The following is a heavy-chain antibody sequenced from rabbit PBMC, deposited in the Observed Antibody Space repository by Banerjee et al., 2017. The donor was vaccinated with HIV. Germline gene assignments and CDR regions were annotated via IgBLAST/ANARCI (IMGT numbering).Heavy chain of an antibody. V-gene: IGHV1S40*01. CDR2: IDTADGVS. CDR1: GISFSSSYY. D-gene: IGHD2-1*01. J-gene: IGHJ4*01. Sequence: QSLEESGGDLVKPGASLTLTCTASGISFSSSYYMCWVRQAPGKGLEWIGCIDTADGVSKYANSMRGRFTISSDNAQNTVFLQMTSLTASDTATYFCARDYGDNSAFNLWGPGTLVTVS. CDR3: ARDYGDNSAFNL.